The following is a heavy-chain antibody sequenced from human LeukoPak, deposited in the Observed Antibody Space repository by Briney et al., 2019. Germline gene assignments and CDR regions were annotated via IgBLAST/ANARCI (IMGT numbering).Heavy chain of an antibody. CDR2: VYYSGST. V-gene: IGHV4-39*07. Sequence: SETLSLTCTVSGGSISSSGYYWGWIRQPPGKGLEWIGSVYYSGSTFDNPSLKSRVTISLNTSKNQFSLKLSSVTAADTAVYYCAREGGIAARLKAFDIWGQGTMVTVSS. J-gene: IGHJ3*02. CDR3: AREGGIAARLKAFDI. CDR1: GGSISSSGYY. D-gene: IGHD6-6*01.